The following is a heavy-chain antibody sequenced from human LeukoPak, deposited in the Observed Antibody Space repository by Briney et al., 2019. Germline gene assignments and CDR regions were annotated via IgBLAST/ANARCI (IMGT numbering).Heavy chain of an antibody. V-gene: IGHV7-4-1*02. CDR3: AREPYSSSWYLAY. Sequence: ASVKVSCKGSGYTFTSYAMNWVRQAPGQGLEWMGWINTNTGDPTYAQGFTGRFVFSLDTSVSTAYLQISSLKAEDTAVDYCAREPYSSSWYLAYWGQGTLVTVSS. CDR2: INTNTGDP. J-gene: IGHJ4*02. CDR1: GYTFTSYA. D-gene: IGHD6-13*01.